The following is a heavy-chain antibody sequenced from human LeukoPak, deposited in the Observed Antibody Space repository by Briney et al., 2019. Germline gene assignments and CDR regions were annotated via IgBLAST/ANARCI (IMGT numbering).Heavy chain of an antibody. D-gene: IGHD6-13*01. Sequence: GGSLRLSCAASGXTFSSYSMNWVRQAPGKGLEWVSYISSGSSTIYYADSVKGRFTISRDNAKNSLYLHMNSLRDEDTAVYYCARGIRGFGSSWYVDYWGQGTLVTVSS. CDR2: ISSGSSTI. J-gene: IGHJ4*02. CDR3: ARGIRGFGSSWYVDY. V-gene: IGHV3-48*02. CDR1: GXTFSSYS.